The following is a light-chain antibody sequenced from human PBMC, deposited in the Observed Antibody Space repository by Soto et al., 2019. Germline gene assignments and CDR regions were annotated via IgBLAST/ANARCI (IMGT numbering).Light chain of an antibody. V-gene: IGKV1-5*03. CDR1: QSITTW. CDR2: KAS. CDR3: QQYSSYWT. Sequence: DIQMTQSPSTLSASVGDRVTITCWASQSITTWLAWYQQKPGKAPKLLIYKASNLESGVPSRFSGSRSGTEFTLTISSLQPDDFATYYCQQYSSYWTFGQGTKVEIK. J-gene: IGKJ1*01.